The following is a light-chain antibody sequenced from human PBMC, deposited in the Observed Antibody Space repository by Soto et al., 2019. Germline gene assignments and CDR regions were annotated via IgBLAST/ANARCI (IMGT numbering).Light chain of an antibody. V-gene: IGKV1-17*03. CDR3: LQHFNYPRT. J-gene: IGKJ1*01. CDR1: QGSSNY. Sequence: DIQMTQSPSAMSASVGDRVTITCRASQGSSNYLAWFQQRPGQVPKRLIFTASTLHSGVPSRFSGSGSGTEFTLAINSLQPEDFATYYCLQHFNYPRTFGQGTRVEI. CDR2: TAS.